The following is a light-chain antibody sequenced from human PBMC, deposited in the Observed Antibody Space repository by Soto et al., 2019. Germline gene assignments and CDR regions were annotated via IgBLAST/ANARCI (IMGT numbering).Light chain of an antibody. J-gene: IGKJ1*01. CDR1: QSISSW. V-gene: IGKV1-5*03. CDR3: QQYNSYWT. Sequence: DIQMTQSPSTLSSSVGDRVTITCRASQSISSWLAWDQQKPGKAPKLLIYKASSLESGVPSRFSGSGSGTEFTLTIRSMKPDDFATYYCQQYNSYWTFGQGTKVDIK. CDR2: KAS.